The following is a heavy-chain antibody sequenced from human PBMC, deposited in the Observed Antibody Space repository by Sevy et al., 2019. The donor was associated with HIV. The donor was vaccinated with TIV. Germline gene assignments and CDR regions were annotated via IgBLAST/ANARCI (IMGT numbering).Heavy chain of an antibody. J-gene: IGHJ4*02. CDR3: ARNDYYDTSGGTGNFDY. V-gene: IGHV3-23*01. CDR1: RSTFSSYA. Sequence: GGSLRLSCAASRSTFSSYAMSWVRRAPGKGLEWVSTVSNNGGATYYADSVKGRFTISRDNSKDTLYLHMSSLRAEDTAIYFCARNDYYDTSGGTGNFDYWGQGTLVTVSS. D-gene: IGHD3-22*01. CDR2: VSNNGGAT.